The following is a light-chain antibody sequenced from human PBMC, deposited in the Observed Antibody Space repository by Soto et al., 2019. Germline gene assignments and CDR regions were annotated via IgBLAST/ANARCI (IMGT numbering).Light chain of an antibody. Sequence: DIQMTQSPSSVSASVADRVSITCRASQRIANSLAWYQQIPGKAPKLLIYAVSNLQSGVPSRFSGSGSGTDFTLTISSLQPEDVATYYCQQANSLPFTFGPGTKVDI. V-gene: IGKV1-12*01. CDR1: QRIANS. CDR2: AVS. CDR3: QQANSLPFT. J-gene: IGKJ3*01.